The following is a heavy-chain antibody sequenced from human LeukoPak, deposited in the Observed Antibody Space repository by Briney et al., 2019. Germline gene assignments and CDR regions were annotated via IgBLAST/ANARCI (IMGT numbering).Heavy chain of an antibody. J-gene: IGHJ6*02. CDR3: ARDHSGWFPLRYYYGMDV. Sequence: ASVKVSCKASGYTFTGYYMHWVRQAPGQGLEWMGWISAYNGNTNYAQKLQGRVTMTTDTSTSTAYMELRSLRSDDTAVYYCARDHSGWFPLRYYYGMDVWGQGTTVTVSS. CDR1: GYTFTGYY. CDR2: ISAYNGNT. V-gene: IGHV1-18*04. D-gene: IGHD6-19*01.